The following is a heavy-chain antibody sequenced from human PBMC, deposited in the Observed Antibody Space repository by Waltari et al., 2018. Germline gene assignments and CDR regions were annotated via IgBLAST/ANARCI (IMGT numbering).Heavy chain of an antibody. V-gene: IGHV4-39*07. CDR2: SYYSGST. D-gene: IGHD2-2*01. Sequence: QLQLQESGPGLVKPSETLSLTCTVSGGSISSSSYYWGWVRQPPGKGLEWIGSSYYSGSTDYNPSLKSRVTISVDTSKNQFSLRVSSVTAADTAVFYCARMVRGYCSSTSCHTDHWGQGTLVTVSS. CDR3: ARMVRGYCSSTSCHTDH. J-gene: IGHJ4*02. CDR1: GGSISSSSYY.